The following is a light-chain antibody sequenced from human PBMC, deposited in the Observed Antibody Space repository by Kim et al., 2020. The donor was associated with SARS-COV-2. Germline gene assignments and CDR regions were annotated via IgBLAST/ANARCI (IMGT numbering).Light chain of an antibody. Sequence: GQSITHSCTGTSSDVGGYNYVSWYQQHPGKAPKLMINDVSNRPSGVSNRFSGSKSGNTASLTISGLQAEDEADYYCSSYTSSSTWVFGGGTQLTVL. CDR2: DVS. CDR3: SSYTSSSTWV. V-gene: IGLV2-14*03. CDR1: SSDVGGYNY. J-gene: IGLJ3*02.